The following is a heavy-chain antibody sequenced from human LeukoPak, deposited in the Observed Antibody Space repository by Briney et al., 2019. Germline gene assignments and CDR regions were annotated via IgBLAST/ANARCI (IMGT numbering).Heavy chain of an antibody. CDR2: ISYDGSNK. CDR1: GFTFSSYA. V-gene: IGHV3-30-3*01. CDR3: AKEVSSSWPQLFYYYYGMDV. Sequence: GGSLRLSCAASGFTFSSYAMHWVRQAPGKGLEWVAVISYDGSNKYYADSVKGRFTISRDNSKNTLYLQMNSLRAEDTAVYYCAKEVSSSWPQLFYYYYGMDVWGQGTTVTVSS. J-gene: IGHJ6*02. D-gene: IGHD6-13*01.